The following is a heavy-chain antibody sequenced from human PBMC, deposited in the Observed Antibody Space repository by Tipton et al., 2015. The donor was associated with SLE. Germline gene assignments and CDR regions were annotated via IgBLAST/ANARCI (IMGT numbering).Heavy chain of an antibody. Sequence: TLSLTCAVYGGSFSGYYWSWIRQPPGKGLEWIGRIYTSGSTNYNPSLKSRVTISVDTSKNQFSLKLSSVTAADTAVYYCARAGRAWNLFDYWGQGTLVTVSS. CDR3: ARAGRAWNLFDY. CDR2: IYTSGST. V-gene: IGHV4-59*10. CDR1: GGSFSGYY. D-gene: IGHD1-1*01. J-gene: IGHJ4*02.